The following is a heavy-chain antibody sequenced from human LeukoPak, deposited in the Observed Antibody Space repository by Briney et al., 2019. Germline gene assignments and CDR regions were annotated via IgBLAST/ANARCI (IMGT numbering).Heavy chain of an antibody. CDR3: ARQRETAVAGTGFDY. D-gene: IGHD6-19*01. Sequence: GGSLRLSCAASGFTFSTYDMHWVRQTTGNGLEWVSGIGTVHDTYYPDSVKGRFTISRENAKSSLYLQMNSLRAGDTAVYYCARQRETAVAGTGFDYWGQGTLVTVSS. CDR2: IGTVHDT. V-gene: IGHV3-13*04. J-gene: IGHJ4*02. CDR1: GFTFSTYD.